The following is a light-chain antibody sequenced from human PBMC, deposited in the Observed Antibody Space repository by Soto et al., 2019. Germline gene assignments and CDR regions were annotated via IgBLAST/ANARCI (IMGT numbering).Light chain of an antibody. J-gene: IGLJ2*01. CDR3: SSSTTSSISEI. CDR1: SSDVGGYNY. Sequence: QSVLTQPASVSGSPGQSITISCTGTSSDVGGYNYVSWYQHHPGKAPKLTIYDVSNRPSGVSNRISGSKSGNTASLTISGLQAEDEADYYCSSSTTSSISEIFGGGTKLTVL. V-gene: IGLV2-14*03. CDR2: DVS.